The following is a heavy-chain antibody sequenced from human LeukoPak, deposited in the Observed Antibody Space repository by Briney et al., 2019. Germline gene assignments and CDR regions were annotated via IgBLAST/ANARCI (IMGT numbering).Heavy chain of an antibody. CDR1: GFTFSNYA. V-gene: IGHV3-30-3*01. D-gene: IGHD5-18*01. CDR2: ISFDGSNN. Sequence: GGSLRLSCAASGFTFSNYAIHWVRQAPDKGLEWVTVISFDGSNNYYADSVKGRFTISRDNSKNTLYLQMNSLRAEDTAVYYCARDVDTALDYWGQGTLVTVSS. J-gene: IGHJ4*02. CDR3: ARDVDTALDY.